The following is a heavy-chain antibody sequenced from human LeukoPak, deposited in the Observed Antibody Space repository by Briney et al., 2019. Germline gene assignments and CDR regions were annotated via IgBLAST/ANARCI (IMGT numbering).Heavy chain of an antibody. J-gene: IGHJ4*02. D-gene: IGHD1-26*01. Sequence: GGSLRLSCAASGFTFSSYSMNWVRQAPGKGLEWVSSISSSSSYIYYADSVKGRFTISRDNAKNSLYLQMNSLRAEDTAVYYCAVEGSSSSYFDYWGRGTLVTVSS. V-gene: IGHV3-21*01. CDR1: GFTFSSYS. CDR2: ISSSSSYI. CDR3: AVEGSSSSYFDY.